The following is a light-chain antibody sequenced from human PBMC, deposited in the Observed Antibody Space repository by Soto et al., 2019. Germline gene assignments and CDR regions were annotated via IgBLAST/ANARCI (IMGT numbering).Light chain of an antibody. CDR1: SSDVGGYNY. V-gene: IGLV2-8*01. CDR2: EVS. CDR3: SSYAGSNHWN. Sequence: QSALTQPPSASGAPGQSVTISCTGTSSDVGGYNYVSWYQQHPGKAPKLMIYEVSKRPSGVPDRFSGSKSGNTASLTVSGRQAEDEADYYCSSYAGSNHWNFGTGTKLTVL. J-gene: IGLJ1*01.